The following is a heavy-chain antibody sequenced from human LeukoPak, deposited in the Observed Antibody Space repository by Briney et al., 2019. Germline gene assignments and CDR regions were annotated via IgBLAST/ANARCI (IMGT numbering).Heavy chain of an antibody. V-gene: IGHV6-1*01. CDR2: TYYRSKWYN. Sequence: SQTLSLTCAISGDSVSSNSAAWNWIRQSPSRGLEWLGRTYYRSKWYNDYAVSVKSRITINPDTSKNQFSLQLNSVTPEDTAVYYCARGKADLVATIPYYYGMDVWGQGTTVTVSS. D-gene: IGHD5-12*01. J-gene: IGHJ6*02. CDR1: GDSVSSNSAA. CDR3: ARGKADLVATIPYYYGMDV.